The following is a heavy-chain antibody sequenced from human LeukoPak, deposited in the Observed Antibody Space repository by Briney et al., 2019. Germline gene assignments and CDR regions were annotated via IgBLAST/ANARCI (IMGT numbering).Heavy chain of an antibody. Sequence: SETLSLTCAVYGGSFSGYYWSWIRQPPGKGLEWIGEINHSGSTNYDPSLKSRVTISVDTSKNQFSLKLSSVTAADTAVYYCARGRVTMVRGVIFDYWGQGTLVTVSS. D-gene: IGHD3-10*01. V-gene: IGHV4-34*01. CDR1: GGSFSGYY. CDR3: ARGRVTMVRGVIFDY. CDR2: INHSGST. J-gene: IGHJ4*02.